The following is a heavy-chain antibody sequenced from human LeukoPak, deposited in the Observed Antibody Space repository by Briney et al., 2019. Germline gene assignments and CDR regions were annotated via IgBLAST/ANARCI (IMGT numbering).Heavy chain of an antibody. CDR2: IIPIFGAA. CDR3: ATTSFIVVVPAAMLGYYGMDV. D-gene: IGHD2-2*01. J-gene: IGHJ6*02. Sequence: SVKVSCKASGGTFSSYAISWVRQTPGQGLEWMGGIIPIFGAANYAQKFQGRVTITADESTSTAYMELSSLRSEDTAVYYCATTSFIVVVPAAMLGYYGMDVWGQGTTVTVSS. V-gene: IGHV1-69*13. CDR1: GGTFSSYA.